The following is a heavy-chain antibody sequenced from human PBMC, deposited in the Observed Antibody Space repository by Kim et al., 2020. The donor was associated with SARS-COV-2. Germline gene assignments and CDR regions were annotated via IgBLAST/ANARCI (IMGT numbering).Heavy chain of an antibody. D-gene: IGHD6-13*01. J-gene: IGHJ4*02. V-gene: IGHV5-51*01. CDR2: IYPGDSDT. Sequence: GESLKISCKGSGYSFTSYWIGWVRQMPGKGLEWMGIIYPGDSDTRYSPSFQGQVTISADKSISTAYLQWSSLKASDTAMYYCARGSWDYSSSWSWGTYYFDYWGQGTLVTVSS. CDR3: ARGSWDYSSSWSWGTYYFDY. CDR1: GYSFTSYW.